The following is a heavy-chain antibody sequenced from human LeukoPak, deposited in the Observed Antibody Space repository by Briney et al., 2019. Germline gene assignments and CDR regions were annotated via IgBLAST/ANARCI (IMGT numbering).Heavy chain of an antibody. CDR2: IFTSGST. D-gene: IGHD2-2*01. V-gene: IGHV4-4*07. J-gene: IGHJ5*02. CDR1: GVSISRWY. CDR3: ARDFAGYCSSTSCYPSLFFFNP. Sequence: SETLSLTCTVSGVSISRWYWSWIRQPAGKGLEWIGRIFTSGSTNYNPSLKSRVTISVDKSKNQFSLKLSSVTAADTAGYFCARDFAGYCSSTSCYPSLFFFNPWGQGTLVTVSS.